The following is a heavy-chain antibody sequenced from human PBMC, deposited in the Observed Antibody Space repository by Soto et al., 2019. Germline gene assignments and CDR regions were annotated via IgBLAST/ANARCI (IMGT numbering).Heavy chain of an antibody. Sequence: QVQLVQSGAEVKKPGSSVKVSCKASGGTFSSYAISWVRQAPGQGLEWRGGTIPIFGTANYAQKFQGRVTITADKSTSTAYMELSSLRSEDTAVYYCAGLYDSSGYYTGPFDYWGQGTLVTVSS. J-gene: IGHJ4*02. CDR1: GGTFSSYA. CDR3: AGLYDSSGYYTGPFDY. D-gene: IGHD3-22*01. CDR2: TIPIFGTA. V-gene: IGHV1-69*06.